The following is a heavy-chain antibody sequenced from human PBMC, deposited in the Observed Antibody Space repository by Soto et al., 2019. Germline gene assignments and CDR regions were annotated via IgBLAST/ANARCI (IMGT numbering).Heavy chain of an antibody. D-gene: IGHD5-18*01. V-gene: IGHV3-23*01. CDR1: GITLSDYA. CDR3: AKVPASSLTASRPFDQ. Sequence: PGGSLRLSCASSGITLSDYAINWVRQAPGKGLEWVSGISGSGGSTYYAGSVKGRFTIARDNSKNTLFLEMNSLRAEDTAVYYCAKVPASSLTASRPFDQWGQGTLVTVSS. J-gene: IGHJ4*02. CDR2: ISGSGGST.